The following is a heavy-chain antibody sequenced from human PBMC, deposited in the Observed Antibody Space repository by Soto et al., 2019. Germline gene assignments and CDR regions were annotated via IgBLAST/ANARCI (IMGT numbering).Heavy chain of an antibody. J-gene: IGHJ6*02. CDR1: GFTFSSYA. CDR3: AKDGSSTGAAPHYYYYGMDV. Sequence: PGGSPRLSCAASGFTFSSYAMSWVRQAPGKGLEWVSAISGSGGSTYYADSVKDRFTISRDNSKNTLYLQMNSLRAEDTAVYYCAKDGSSTGAAPHYYYYGMDVWGQGTTVTVSS. V-gene: IGHV3-23*01. D-gene: IGHD6-19*01. CDR2: ISGSGGST.